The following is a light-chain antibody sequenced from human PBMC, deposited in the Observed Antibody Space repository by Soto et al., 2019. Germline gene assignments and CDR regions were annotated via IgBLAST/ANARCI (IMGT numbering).Light chain of an antibody. CDR2: DND. CDR3: ATWDSSLSAGV. J-gene: IGLJ2*01. Sequence: QSVLTQPPSMSAAPGQKVTISCSGSSSNIGNNYVFWYQQLPGTAPKLLIYDNDKRPSGIPDRFSGSKSGTSATLGITGLQTGDEADYYCATWDSSLSAGVFGGGTKLTVL. CDR1: SSNIGNNY. V-gene: IGLV1-51*01.